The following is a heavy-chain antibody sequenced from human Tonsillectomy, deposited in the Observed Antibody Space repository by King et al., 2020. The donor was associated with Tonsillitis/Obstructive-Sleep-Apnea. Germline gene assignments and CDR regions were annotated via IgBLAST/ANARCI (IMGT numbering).Heavy chain of an antibody. Sequence: VQLVESGGGLVQPGGSLRLSCAASGFTFSSCAMSWVRQAPGKGLEWVSAISGSGGSTFYADSVKGRFTGSRDNSKNTLYLQMNSQRAEDTAVYYCAKVVGSYYFDYWGQGTLVTVSS. CDR3: AKVVGSYYFDY. CDR2: ISGSGGST. V-gene: IGHV3-23*04. CDR1: GFTFSSCA. J-gene: IGHJ4*02. D-gene: IGHD1-26*01.